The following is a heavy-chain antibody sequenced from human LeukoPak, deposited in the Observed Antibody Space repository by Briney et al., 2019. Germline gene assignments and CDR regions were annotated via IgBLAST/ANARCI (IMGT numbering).Heavy chain of an antibody. Sequence: SETLSLTCTVSGYSTSSGYFWGWMRQPPGKGLEWIGSIHHSGSTYYNPSLKSRVTIPVDTSKNQFSLKVRSVTAADTAVYYCVRDVDYWGQGTLVTVSS. J-gene: IGHJ4*02. V-gene: IGHV4-38-2*02. CDR2: IHHSGST. CDR1: GYSTSSGYF. CDR3: VRDVDY.